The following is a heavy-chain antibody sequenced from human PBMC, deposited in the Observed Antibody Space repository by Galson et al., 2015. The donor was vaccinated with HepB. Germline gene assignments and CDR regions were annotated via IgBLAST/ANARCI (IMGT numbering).Heavy chain of an antibody. CDR1: GFTFTTYT. D-gene: IGHD2-21*01. CDR3: AKDGPPSFIPHFFDS. V-gene: IGHV3-23*01. J-gene: IGHJ4*02. Sequence: SLRLSCAASGFTFTTYTMSWVRQAPGKGLEWVSSISGGGGHTYYADSVKGRCTSSRDRSRNTVSLQMNRLRAEDTAVYYCAKDGPPSFIPHFFDSWGQGTLVTVSS. CDR2: ISGGGGHT.